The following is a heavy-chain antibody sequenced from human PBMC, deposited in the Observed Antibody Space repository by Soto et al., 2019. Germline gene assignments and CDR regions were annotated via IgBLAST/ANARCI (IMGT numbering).Heavy chain of an antibody. CDR3: AKGFSYSVIDY. V-gene: IGHV3-30*18. CDR1: GFTFSSYG. Sequence: QVQLVESGGGVVQPGRSLRLSCAASGFTFSSYGMHWVRQAPGKGLEWVAVISYGGSNKYYADSVKGRFTISRDNSKNTLYLQMNSLRAEDTAVYYCAKGFSYSVIDYWGQGTLVTVSS. J-gene: IGHJ4*02. D-gene: IGHD5-18*01. CDR2: ISYGGSNK.